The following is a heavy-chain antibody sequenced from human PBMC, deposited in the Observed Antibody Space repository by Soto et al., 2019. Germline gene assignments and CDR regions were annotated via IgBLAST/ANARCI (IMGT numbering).Heavy chain of an antibody. V-gene: IGHV1-2*04. CDR1: GDTFTDYY. D-gene: IGHD5-12*01. J-gene: IGHJ6*03. Sequence: QVQLVQSGAEVKKPGASVTVSCRSSGDTFTDYYMHWVRQAPGQGLEWMGWINPNSGVTKYAQKFQGWVTMTRDTSIRTVYMQLRRLRSDDTAVYYCARESGGATATLDYYYSYMDVWGTGTTVTVSS. CDR3: ARESGGATATLDYYYSYMDV. CDR2: INPNSGVT.